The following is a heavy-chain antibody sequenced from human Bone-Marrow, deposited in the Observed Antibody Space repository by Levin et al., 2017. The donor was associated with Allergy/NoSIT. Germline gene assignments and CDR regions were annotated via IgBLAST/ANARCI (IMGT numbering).Heavy chain of an antibody. CDR3: AKHGIGARTALDY. CDR1: GFSFSSYW. D-gene: IGHD1-1*01. V-gene: IGHV3-7*01. J-gene: IGHJ4*02. Sequence: GGSLRLSCTASGFSFSSYWMSWVRQAPGKGLEWVGNIKEDGSEEQYVDSVKGRFTFSRDNAKNSLYLQMNSLTAEDTAVYYCAKHGIGARTALDYWGQGTLVTVSS. CDR2: IKEDGSEE.